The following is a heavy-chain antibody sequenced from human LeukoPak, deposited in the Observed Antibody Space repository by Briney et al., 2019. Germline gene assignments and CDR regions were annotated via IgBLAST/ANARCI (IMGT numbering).Heavy chain of an antibody. CDR1: GGSISSSNW. CDR3: ARWITMVRGVIGFFDY. Sequence: SETLSLTCAVSGGSISSSNWGSGVRQPPGKGLEWMGEIYHSGSTNYNPSLKSRVTISVDKSKSQFSLKLSSVTAAGTAVYYCARWITMVRGVIGFFDYWGQGTLVTVSS. V-gene: IGHV4-4*02. CDR2: IYHSGST. D-gene: IGHD3-10*01. J-gene: IGHJ4*02.